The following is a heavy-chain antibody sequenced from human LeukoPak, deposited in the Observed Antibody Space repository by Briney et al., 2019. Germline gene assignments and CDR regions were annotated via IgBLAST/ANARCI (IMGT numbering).Heavy chain of an antibody. D-gene: IGHD4-17*01. CDR1: GFTFSSYA. J-gene: IGHJ4*02. CDR3: ARGNEYGDYYFDY. Sequence: GGSLRLSCSASGFTFSSYAMHWVRQAPGKGLEWVSVFYSGGSTYCADSVKGRFTISRDNSKNTLYLQMNSLRAEDTAVYYCARGNEYGDYYFDYWGQGTLVTVSS. CDR2: FYSGGST. V-gene: IGHV3-66*01.